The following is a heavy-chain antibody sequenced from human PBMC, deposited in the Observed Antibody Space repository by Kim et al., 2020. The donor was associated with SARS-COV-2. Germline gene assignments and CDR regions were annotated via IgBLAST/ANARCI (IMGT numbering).Heavy chain of an antibody. Sequence: GGSLRLSCAASGFTFSSYAMSWVRQAPGKGLEWVSAISGSGGSTYYADSVKGRFTISRDNSKNTLYLQMNSLRAEDTAVYYCAGGGYYYEDGVRDAFDIWGQGTMVTVSS. CDR1: GFTFSSYA. V-gene: IGHV3-23*01. J-gene: IGHJ3*02. D-gene: IGHD3-22*01. CDR2: ISGSGGST. CDR3: AGGGYYYEDGVRDAFDI.